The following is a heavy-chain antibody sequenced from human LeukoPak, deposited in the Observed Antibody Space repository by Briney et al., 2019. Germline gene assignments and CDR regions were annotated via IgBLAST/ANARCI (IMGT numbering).Heavy chain of an antibody. CDR2: FDPEDGET. CDR1: GYTLTELS. J-gene: IGHJ4*02. CDR3: ARGNRWGDSSGYYYFDY. V-gene: IGHV1-24*01. D-gene: IGHD3-22*01. Sequence: ASVKVSCKVSGYTLTELSMHWVRQAPGKGLEWMGGFDPEDGETIYAQKFQGRVTMTEDTSTDTAYMELSSLRSEDTAVYYCARGNRWGDSSGYYYFDYWGQGTLVTVSS.